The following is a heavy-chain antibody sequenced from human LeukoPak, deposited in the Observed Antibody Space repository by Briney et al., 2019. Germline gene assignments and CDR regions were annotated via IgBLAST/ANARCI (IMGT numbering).Heavy chain of an antibody. CDR3: AKGKWDLPQDDWFDP. V-gene: IGHV3-23*01. J-gene: IGHJ5*02. Sequence: GGSLRLSCAASGFTFSSYAMSWVRQAPGKGLEWVSVISGSGGSTYYADSVKGRFTISRDNSKNTLYLQMNSLRVEDTAVYYCAKGKWDLPQDDWFDPWGQGTLVTVSS. CDR1: GFTFSSYA. CDR2: ISGSGGST. D-gene: IGHD1-26*01.